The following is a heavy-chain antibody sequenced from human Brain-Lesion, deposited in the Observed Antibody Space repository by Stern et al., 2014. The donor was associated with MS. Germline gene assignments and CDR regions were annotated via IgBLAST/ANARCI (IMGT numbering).Heavy chain of an antibody. CDR3: ARVPDYGDAFFDY. Sequence: VHLVESGPGLVKPSQTLSLTCTVSGGSISSGDNYWSWIRQPPGKGPEWIGYIHYSGGTYFNPSLKSRVTISPDTSKNPFSLTLNSMTAADTAVYYCARVPDYGDAFFDYWGQGILVTVSS. CDR1: GGSISSGDNY. J-gene: IGHJ4*02. CDR2: IHYSGGT. D-gene: IGHD4-17*01. V-gene: IGHV4-30-4*08.